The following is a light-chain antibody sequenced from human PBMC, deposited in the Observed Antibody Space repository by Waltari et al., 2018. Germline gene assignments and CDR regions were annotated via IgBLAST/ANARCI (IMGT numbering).Light chain of an antibody. J-gene: IGKJ1*01. V-gene: IGKV4-1*01. CDR3: QQYDSTPPT. Sequence: DIVTTHSPNSLPVSLGERASIHCNSSQSILSRSDSKNFLAWYQQKPGHSPKLLIYWASTRESGVPDRFSGSGSGTDFTLTISTLQGEDVAVYFCQQYDSTPPTFGQGTKVDIK. CDR1: QSILSRSDSKNF. CDR2: WAS.